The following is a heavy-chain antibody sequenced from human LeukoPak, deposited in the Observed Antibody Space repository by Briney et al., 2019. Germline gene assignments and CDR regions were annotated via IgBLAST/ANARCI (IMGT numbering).Heavy chain of an antibody. J-gene: IGHJ5*02. Sequence: SETLSLTCDVYGGSFSGFYWNWIRQPPGKGLEWIGEIDHSGSTNYNPSLKSRVTISVDRANNQFSLKLSSVTAADTAVYHCARVCCYFDSGSSPNWFDPWGQGTLVTVSS. CDR3: ARVCCYFDSGSSPNWFDP. CDR2: IDHSGST. CDR1: GGSFSGFY. V-gene: IGHV4-34*01. D-gene: IGHD3-10*01.